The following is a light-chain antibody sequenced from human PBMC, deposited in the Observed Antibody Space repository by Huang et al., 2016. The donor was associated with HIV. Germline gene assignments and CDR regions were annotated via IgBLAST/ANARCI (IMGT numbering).Light chain of an antibody. CDR1: QSVSSSS. J-gene: IGKJ2*01. CDR2: DES. V-gene: IGKV3-20*01. CDR3: QQFGSKSRYT. Sequence: EIVLTQSPGTLSLSPGERATLFCRASQSVSSSSLTWYRQKPGQAPRLVIYDESNRAAGIPDRFRGSGSGTNFTLTISRLEPEDFAVYYCQQFGSKSRYTFGQGTKLEIK.